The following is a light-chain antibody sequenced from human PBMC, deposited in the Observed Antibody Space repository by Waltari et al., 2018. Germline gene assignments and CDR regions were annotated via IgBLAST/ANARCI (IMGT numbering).Light chain of an antibody. V-gene: IGKV1-33*01. Sequence: DIQLTQPPSSLSASVGDRVTITCQASQDISTYLNWYQQKPGKAPKLLIYDVSNLEKGVPSRFSGRGSGTDFSFTISSLQSEDIATYYCQQYDDLPYTFGQGTRL. CDR3: QQYDDLPYT. CDR2: DVS. J-gene: IGKJ2*01. CDR1: QDISTY.